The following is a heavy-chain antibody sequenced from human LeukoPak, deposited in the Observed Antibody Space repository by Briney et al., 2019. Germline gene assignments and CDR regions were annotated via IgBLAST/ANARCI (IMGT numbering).Heavy chain of an antibody. Sequence: GRSQRLSCAASALIFSSYWMHSVRHAPGKGLVWLSRINNGGSKTNYADSVKGRFTISRDNAKNTLYLQMNSLRAEDTAVYYCATSACFDPWGQGTLVTVSS. CDR3: ATSACFDP. CDR2: INNGGSKT. J-gene: IGHJ5*02. V-gene: IGHV3-74*01. CDR1: ALIFSSYW.